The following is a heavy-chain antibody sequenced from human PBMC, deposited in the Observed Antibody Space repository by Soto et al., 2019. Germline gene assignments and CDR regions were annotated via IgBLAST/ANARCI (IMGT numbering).Heavy chain of an antibody. J-gene: IGHJ5*01. Sequence: GASVKASCKASGYTFTSYGMSWVRQAPGQGLEWMGWISAYNGNTNYAQKLQGRVTMTTDTSTSTAYMELRSLRSDDTAAYYCARERDLYSSSSPWFDPWGQGTLLTVSS. D-gene: IGHD6-6*01. CDR2: ISAYNGNT. V-gene: IGHV1-18*01. CDR3: ARERDLYSSSSPWFDP. CDR1: GYTFTSYG.